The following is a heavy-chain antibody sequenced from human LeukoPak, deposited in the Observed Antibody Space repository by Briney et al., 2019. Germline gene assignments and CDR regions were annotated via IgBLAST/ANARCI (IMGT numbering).Heavy chain of an antibody. CDR3: ARGVGYSSSWYRSGSEYFQH. Sequence: SETLSLTCAVYGGSSSGYYWSWIRQPPGKGLEWIGVINHSGSTNYNPSLKSRVTISVDTSKNQFSPKLSSVTAADTAVYYCARGVGYSSSWYRSGSEYFQHWGQGTLVTVSS. D-gene: IGHD6-13*01. CDR2: INHSGST. V-gene: IGHV4-34*01. J-gene: IGHJ1*01. CDR1: GGSSSGYY.